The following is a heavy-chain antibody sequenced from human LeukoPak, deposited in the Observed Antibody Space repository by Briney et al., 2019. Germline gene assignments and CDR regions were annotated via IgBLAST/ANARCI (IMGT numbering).Heavy chain of an antibody. D-gene: IGHD6-6*01. CDR1: GGSISSYY. J-gene: IGHJ6*03. CDR2: IYYSGSS. V-gene: IGHV4-59*01. CDR3: ARALVGSSSGYFYYYMDV. Sequence: PSETLSLTCTVSGGSISSYYWIWIRQPPGKGLEWIGYIYYSGSSNYNPSLKSRVTISVDTSKNQFSLKLSSVTAADTAVYYCARALVGSSSGYFYYYMDVWGKGTTVTVSS.